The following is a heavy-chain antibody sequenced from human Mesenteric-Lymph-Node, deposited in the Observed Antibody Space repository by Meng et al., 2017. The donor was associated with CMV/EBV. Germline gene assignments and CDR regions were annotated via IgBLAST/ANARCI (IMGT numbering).Heavy chain of an antibody. CDR3: ARNGGTQTGDI. J-gene: IGHJ6*02. Sequence: GGSLRLSCVVSGFTFSFFPMTWVRQAPGKGLEWISYISSSGTIYEADSVRGRFTISRDNDKKSLYLQMNSLTVEDTAVYYCARNGGTQTGDIWGQGTAVTVSS. V-gene: IGHV3-69-1*01. CDR1: GFTFSFFP. D-gene: IGHD2-8*01. CDR2: ISSSGTI.